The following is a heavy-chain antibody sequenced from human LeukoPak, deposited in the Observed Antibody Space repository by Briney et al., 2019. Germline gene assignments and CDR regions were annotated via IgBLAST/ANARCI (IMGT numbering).Heavy chain of an antibody. V-gene: IGHV4-39*07. D-gene: IGHD6-19*01. CDR3: ATDSYSSGWVLDY. CDR1: GGSISSSSYY. Sequence: PSETLSLTCTVSGGSISSSSYYWGWIRQPPGKGLEWIGSIYYSGSTYYNPSLKSRVTISVDTSKNQFSLKLSSVTAADTAVYYCATDSYSSGWVLDYGGQGTLVTVSS. CDR2: IYYSGST. J-gene: IGHJ4*02.